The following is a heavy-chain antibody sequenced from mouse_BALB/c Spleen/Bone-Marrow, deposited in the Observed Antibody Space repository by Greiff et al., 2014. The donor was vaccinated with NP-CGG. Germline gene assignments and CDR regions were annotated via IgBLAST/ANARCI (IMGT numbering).Heavy chain of an antibody. CDR1: GFSLTSYG. Sequence: QVQLKESGPGLVQPSQSLSITCTVSGFSLTSYGVHWVRQSPGKGLDWLGVIWSGGSTDYNAAFISRLSISKDNSKSQVFFKTNSLQVNDTAIYYCARNYYGSSYAMDYWGQGTSVTVSS. CDR2: IWSGGST. CDR3: ARNYYGSSYAMDY. J-gene: IGHJ4*01. D-gene: IGHD1-1*01. V-gene: IGHV2-2*02.